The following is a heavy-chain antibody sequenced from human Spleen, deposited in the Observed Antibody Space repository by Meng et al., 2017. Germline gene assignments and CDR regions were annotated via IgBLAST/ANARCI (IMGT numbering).Heavy chain of an antibody. CDR2: IYHSGSA. CDR1: GGSISSDNW. Sequence: QGQCRELGPGLVKPSGTLSLTCAVSGGSISSDNWWSWVRQPPGKGLEWIGEIYHSGSANYNPSLKSRVTISVDTSKNQFSLNLMSVTAADTAVYYCASNGWYCLDYWGQGTLVTVSS. D-gene: IGHD2-8*02. CDR3: ASNGWYCLDY. J-gene: IGHJ4*02. V-gene: IGHV4-4*02.